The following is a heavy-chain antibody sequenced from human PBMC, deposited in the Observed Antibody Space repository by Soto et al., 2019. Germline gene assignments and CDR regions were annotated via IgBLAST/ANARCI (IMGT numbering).Heavy chain of an antibody. V-gene: IGHV1-8*01. D-gene: IGHD3-3*01. J-gene: IGHJ3*02. Sequence: ASVKVSCKASGYTFTSYDINWVRQATGQGLEWMGWMNPSSGNTGYAQKFQGRVTMTRNTSISTAYMELSSLRSEDTAVYYCARGDYDFWSGYTDAFDIWGQGTMVTVSS. CDR3: ARGDYDFWSGYTDAFDI. CDR1: GYTFTSYD. CDR2: MNPSSGNT.